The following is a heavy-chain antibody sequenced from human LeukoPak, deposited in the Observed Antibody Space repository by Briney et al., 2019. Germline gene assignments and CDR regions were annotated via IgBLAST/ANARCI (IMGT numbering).Heavy chain of an antibody. Sequence: GASVKVSCRASGYTFTGYYMSWVRQAPGQGLEWMGWINPDSGGTHYAQNFQGWVTMTRDTSISTAYMELRRLRSDDTAVYYCARGTLTAPRSAFDIWGQGTMVTVSS. CDR1: GYTFTGYY. CDR2: INPDSGGT. D-gene: IGHD1-14*01. CDR3: ARGTLTAPRSAFDI. V-gene: IGHV1-2*04. J-gene: IGHJ3*02.